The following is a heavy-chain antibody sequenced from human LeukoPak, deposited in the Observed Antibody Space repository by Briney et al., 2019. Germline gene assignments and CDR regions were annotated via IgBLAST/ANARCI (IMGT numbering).Heavy chain of an antibody. CDR2: INHSGST. D-gene: IGHD3-3*01. CDR1: GGSISSSSYY. CDR3: ARGPADNGDRTRRSGDDY. J-gene: IGHJ4*02. V-gene: IGHV4-39*07. Sequence: PSETLSLTCTVSGGSISSSSYYWSWIRQPPGKGLEWIGEINHSGSTNYNPSLKGRVTISVDTSKNQFSLKLSSVTAADTAVYYCARGPADNGDRTRRSGDDYWGQGTLVTVSS.